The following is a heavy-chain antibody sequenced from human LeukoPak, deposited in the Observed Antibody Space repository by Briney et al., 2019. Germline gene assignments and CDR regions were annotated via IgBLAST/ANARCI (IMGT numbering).Heavy chain of an antibody. Sequence: GGSLRLSCAASGFTFSTYSMNWVRQAPGKGLEWVSSISSRSNYAYYANSVKGRFTISRDNANNSLHLQMNSLRAEDTAVYYCARDKSGSYDRYMDVWGTGTTVTVSS. J-gene: IGHJ6*03. D-gene: IGHD1-26*01. V-gene: IGHV3-21*01. CDR1: GFTFSTYS. CDR3: ARDKSGSYDRYMDV. CDR2: ISSRSNYA.